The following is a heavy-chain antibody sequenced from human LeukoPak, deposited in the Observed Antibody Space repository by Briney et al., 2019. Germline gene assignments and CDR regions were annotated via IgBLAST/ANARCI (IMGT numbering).Heavy chain of an antibody. D-gene: IGHD3-10*01. V-gene: IGHV3-23*01. Sequence: GGSLRLSCAASGFTFSSYAMSWVRQAPGKGLEWVSAISGNGDNTYYAESVKGRFTISRDNSKNTLYLQMNSLRAEDTAVYYCARASYYYGSGSYYKQYYYGMDVWGQGTTVTVSS. CDR3: ARASYYYGSGSYYKQYYYGMDV. CDR1: GFTFSSYA. J-gene: IGHJ6*02. CDR2: ISGNGDNT.